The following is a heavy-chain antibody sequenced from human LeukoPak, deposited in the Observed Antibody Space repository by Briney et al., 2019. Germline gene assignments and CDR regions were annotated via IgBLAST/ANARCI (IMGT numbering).Heavy chain of an antibody. Sequence: SETLSLTCTVSGGSVSSSSYYWGWIRQPPGKGLEWIGSIYYSGSTYYNPSLKSRVTVSIDTSKNQFSLKLNSVTAADTAVYYCARQSTIAAARIDPWGQGTLVTVSS. J-gene: IGHJ5*02. V-gene: IGHV4-39*01. D-gene: IGHD6-25*01. CDR1: GGSVSSSSYY. CDR3: ARQSTIAAARIDP. CDR2: IYYSGST.